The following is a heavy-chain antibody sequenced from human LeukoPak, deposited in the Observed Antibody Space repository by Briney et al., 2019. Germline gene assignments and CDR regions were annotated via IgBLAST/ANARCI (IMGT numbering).Heavy chain of an antibody. Sequence: GGSLGLSCAAYAFTFSSYAMQWVRQAAGNGLEWVAFISYDGSNKYYADSVKGRFTISRDNSKNTLYLQMNSLRAEDTAVYYCARGHSSSLDYWGQGNLVTVSS. CDR1: AFTFSSYA. V-gene: IGHV3-30-3*01. CDR2: ISYDGSNK. J-gene: IGHJ4*02. D-gene: IGHD6-13*01. CDR3: ARGHSSSLDY.